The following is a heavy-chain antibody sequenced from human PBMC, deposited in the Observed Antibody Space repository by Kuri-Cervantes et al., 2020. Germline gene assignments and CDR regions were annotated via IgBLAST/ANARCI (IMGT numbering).Heavy chain of an antibody. D-gene: IGHD3-3*01. CDR1: GYTFNSYG. J-gene: IGHJ4*02. V-gene: IGHV1-18*01. CDR3: ARGPETRFGVVIPGTLNTDC. CDR2: ISAYNGNT. Sequence: ASVKVSCKASGYTFNSYGISWVRQAPGQGLEWMGWISAYNGNTNYAQKLQGRVTMTTDTSTSTVYMELRSLRSDDTAVYYCARGPETRFGVVIPGTLNTDCWGQGTLVTVSS.